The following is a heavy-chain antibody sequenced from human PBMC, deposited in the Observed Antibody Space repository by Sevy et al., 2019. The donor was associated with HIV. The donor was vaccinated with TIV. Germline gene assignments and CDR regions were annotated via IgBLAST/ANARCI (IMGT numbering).Heavy chain of an antibody. J-gene: IGHJ4*02. Sequence: ASVNVTCKGSGYTFTNYGLIWVRQAPGHGLAYMGRINTNSGKPTFDPGFAGRFVFSLDTSVSTAFLQIDSLKAEDTALYYCARAHYNYFDTWGQGSLVTVSS. CDR1: GYTFTNYG. CDR3: ARAHYNYFDT. D-gene: IGHD3-9*01. V-gene: IGHV7-4-1*01. CDR2: INTNSGKP.